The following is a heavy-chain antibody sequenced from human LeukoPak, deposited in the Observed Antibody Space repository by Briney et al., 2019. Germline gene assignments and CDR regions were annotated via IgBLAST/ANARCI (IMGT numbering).Heavy chain of an antibody. Sequence: SQTLSLTCTVSGGSISSGDYYWSWIRQPPGKGLEWIGYIYYSGSTYYNPSLKSRVTISVDTSKNQFSLKLSSVTAADTAVYYCARSTIFGEVIDSNWFDPWGQGTLVTVSS. CDR1: GGSISSGDYY. J-gene: IGHJ5*02. D-gene: IGHD3-3*01. V-gene: IGHV4-30-4*08. CDR2: IYYSGST. CDR3: ARSTIFGEVIDSNWFDP.